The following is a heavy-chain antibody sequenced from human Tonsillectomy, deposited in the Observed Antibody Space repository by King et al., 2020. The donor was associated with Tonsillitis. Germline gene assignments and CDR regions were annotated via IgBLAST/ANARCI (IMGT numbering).Heavy chain of an antibody. V-gene: IGHV3-23*04. Sequence: VQLVESGGGLVQPGGSLRLYCAASGFTFSSYAMSWVRQASGKGLEWVSAISGSGGSTYYADSVKGRFTISRDNSKNTLYLQMNSLRAEDTAVYYCAKDSVVRGVEIPFDYWGQGTLVTVSS. D-gene: IGHD3-10*01. CDR3: AKDSVVRGVEIPFDY. CDR2: ISGSGGST. CDR1: GFTFSSYA. J-gene: IGHJ4*02.